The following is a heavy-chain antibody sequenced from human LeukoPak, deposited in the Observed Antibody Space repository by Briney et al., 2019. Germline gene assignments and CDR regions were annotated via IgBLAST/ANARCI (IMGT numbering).Heavy chain of an antibody. CDR3: AKKIVGGGPGTFDI. D-gene: IGHD1-1*01. Sequence: GGSLRLSCAASGFTFSSYAMSWVRQAPGKGLEWVSAISGSGGSTYYADSVKGRFTISRDNSRNTLYLQMDTLTVEDTALYYCAKKIVGGGPGTFDIWGQGTMVTVSP. CDR2: ISGSGGST. J-gene: IGHJ3*02. V-gene: IGHV3-23*01. CDR1: GFTFSSYA.